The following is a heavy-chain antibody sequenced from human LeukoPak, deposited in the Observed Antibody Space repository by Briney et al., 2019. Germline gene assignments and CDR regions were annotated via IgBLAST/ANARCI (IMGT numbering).Heavy chain of an antibody. Sequence: GGTLRLSCAASEFTFVRYAMNWVRQAPGKGLEGVSYISSSSFKIGYADSVKGRFTISRDNSRNSLYLQMDSLRVEDTAVYYCVRDPSYGSSWYYYMDVWGKGTTVTVSS. CDR3: VRDPSYGSSWYYYMDV. CDR2: ISSSSFKI. D-gene: IGHD6-13*01. J-gene: IGHJ6*03. CDR1: EFTFVRYA. V-gene: IGHV3-48*04.